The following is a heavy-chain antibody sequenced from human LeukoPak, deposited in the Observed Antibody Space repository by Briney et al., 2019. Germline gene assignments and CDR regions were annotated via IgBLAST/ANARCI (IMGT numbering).Heavy chain of an antibody. CDR1: GFTFSSYG. CDR3: AKDLNSGGYDPSSGWFLALSGMDV. J-gene: IGHJ6*02. CDR2: ISYDGSNK. Sequence: QPGRSLRLSCAASGFTFSSYGMHWVRQAPGKGLEWVAVISYDGSNKYYADSVKGRFTISRDNSKNTLYLQMNSLRAEDTAVYYCAKDLNSGGYDPSSGWFLALSGMDVWGQGTTVTVSS. D-gene: IGHD6-19*01. V-gene: IGHV3-30*18.